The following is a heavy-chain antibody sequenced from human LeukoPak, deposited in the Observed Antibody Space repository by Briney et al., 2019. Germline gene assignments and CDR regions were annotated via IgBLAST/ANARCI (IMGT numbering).Heavy chain of an antibody. CDR3: ARASIAAAGTVGDYYYYGMDV. CDR2: IYYSGST. CDR1: GGSISSGGYY. D-gene: IGHD6-13*01. J-gene: IGHJ6*02. Sequence: PSETLSLTCTVSGGSISSGGYYWSWIRQHPGKGLEWIGYIYYSGSTYYNPSLKSRVTISVDTSKNQFSLKLSSVTAADTAVYYCARASIAAAGTVGDYYYYGMDVWGQGTTVTVSS. V-gene: IGHV4-31*03.